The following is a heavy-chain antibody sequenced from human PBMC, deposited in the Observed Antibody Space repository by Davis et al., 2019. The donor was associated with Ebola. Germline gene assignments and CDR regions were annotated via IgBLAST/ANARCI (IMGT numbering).Heavy chain of an antibody. V-gene: IGHV1-18*04. D-gene: IGHD4-17*01. CDR2: INPHNGNT. CDR1: GYTFTSYG. J-gene: IGHJ4*02. CDR3: ARLGRATATVTTLGFDY. Sequence: AASVKVSCKASGYTFTSYGITWVRQAPGQGLEWMGWINPHNGNTNYAQNVQGRVTKTTDTSTSTAYMEVGSLRSDDTAVYYCARLGRATATVTTLGFDYWGQGTLVTVSS.